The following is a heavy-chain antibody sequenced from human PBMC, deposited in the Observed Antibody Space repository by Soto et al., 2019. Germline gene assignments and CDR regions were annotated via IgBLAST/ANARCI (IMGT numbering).Heavy chain of an antibody. Sequence: GGSLRLSCAASGFPFSSYAMSWVRQAPGRGLEWVSAISGSGGSTYYADSVKGRFTISRDNSKNTLYLQMNSLRAEDTAVYYCAANRGYNYYYGMDVWGQGTTVTVSS. V-gene: IGHV3-23*01. J-gene: IGHJ6*02. CDR2: ISGSGGST. CDR3: AANRGYNYYYGMDV. CDR1: GFPFSSYA. D-gene: IGHD3-22*01.